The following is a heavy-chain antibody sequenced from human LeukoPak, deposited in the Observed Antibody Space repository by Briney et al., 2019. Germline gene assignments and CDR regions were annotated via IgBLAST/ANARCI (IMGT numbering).Heavy chain of an antibody. CDR1: GYRFTSYW. CDR2: IYPGDSDT. Sequence: GESLKISCKGSGYRFTSYWIGWVRQMPGKGLEWMGIIYPGDSDTRYSPSFQGQVTISADKSISTAYLQWSSLKASDTAMYYCARGAITIFGVVHHAFDIWGQGTMVTVSS. D-gene: IGHD3-3*01. J-gene: IGHJ3*02. V-gene: IGHV5-51*01. CDR3: ARGAITIFGVVHHAFDI.